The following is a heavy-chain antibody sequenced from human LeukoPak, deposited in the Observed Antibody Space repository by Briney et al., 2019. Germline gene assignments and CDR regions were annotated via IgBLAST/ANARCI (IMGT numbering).Heavy chain of an antibody. CDR1: GYTFTSYG. Sequence: GASVKVSCKASGYTFTSYGISWVRQAPGQGLEWMGGFDPEDGETIYAQKFQGRGTMTEDTSTDTAYMELSSLRSEDTAVYYCATRGVAAADYYYYYYMDVWGKGTTVTVSS. D-gene: IGHD6-13*01. CDR2: FDPEDGET. CDR3: ATRGVAAADYYYYYYMDV. J-gene: IGHJ6*03. V-gene: IGHV1-24*01.